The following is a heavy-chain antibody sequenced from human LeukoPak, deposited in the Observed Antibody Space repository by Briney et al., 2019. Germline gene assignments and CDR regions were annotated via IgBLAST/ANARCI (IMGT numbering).Heavy chain of an antibody. Sequence: ASVKVSCKASGYTFTGYYMHWVRQAPGQGLEWMGRINPNSGGTNYAQKFQGRVTMTRDTSISTAYMELSRLRSDDTAVYYCARGSVITTYWYFDLWGRGTLVTVSS. CDR1: GYTFTGYY. J-gene: IGHJ2*01. CDR2: INPNSGGT. V-gene: IGHV1-2*06. CDR3: ARGSVITTYWYFDL. D-gene: IGHD3-22*01.